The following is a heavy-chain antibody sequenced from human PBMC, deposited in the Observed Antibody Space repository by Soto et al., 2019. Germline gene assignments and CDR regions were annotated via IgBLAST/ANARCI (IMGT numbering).Heavy chain of an antibody. CDR2: ISYDGSNK. CDR1: GFTFSGYG. D-gene: IGHD5-18*01. V-gene: IGHV3-30*18. J-gene: IGHJ4*02. CDR3: AKDRVQGYSYGLGLDY. Sequence: GGSLRLSCAASGFTFSGYGMHWVRQAPGKGLEWVAVISYDGSNKYYADSVKGRFTISRDNSKNTLYLQMNSLRAEDTAVYYCAKDRVQGYSYGLGLDYWGQGTLVTVSS.